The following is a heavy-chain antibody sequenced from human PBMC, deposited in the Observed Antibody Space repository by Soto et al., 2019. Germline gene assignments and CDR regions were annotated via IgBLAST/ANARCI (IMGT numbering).Heavy chain of an antibody. J-gene: IGHJ4*02. CDR1: GYTFTSYG. CDR2: ISAYNGNT. CDR3: AREDGSGSLDY. D-gene: IGHD3-10*01. Sequence: QVQLVQSGAEVKKPGASVKVSCKASGYTFTSYGISWVRQAPGQGLEWMGWISAYNGNTNYAQKFQDRVTMTTDTSTSTADMELRSLRSDDTAVYYWAREDGSGSLDYWGQGTLVTVSS. V-gene: IGHV1-18*01.